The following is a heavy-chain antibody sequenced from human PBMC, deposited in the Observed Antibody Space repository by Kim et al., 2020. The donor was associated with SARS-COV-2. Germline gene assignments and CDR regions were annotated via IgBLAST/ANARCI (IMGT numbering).Heavy chain of an antibody. V-gene: IGHV1-24*01. J-gene: IGHJ5*02. CDR2: FDPEDGET. D-gene: IGHD1-26*01. Sequence: ASVKVSCKVSGYTLTELSMHWVRQAPGKGLEWMGGFDPEDGETIYAQKFQGRVTMTEDTSTDTAYMELSSLRSEDTAVYYCATGPPIVGGTGRWFDPWGQGSLLTVSS. CDR1: GYTLTELS. CDR3: ATGPPIVGGTGRWFDP.